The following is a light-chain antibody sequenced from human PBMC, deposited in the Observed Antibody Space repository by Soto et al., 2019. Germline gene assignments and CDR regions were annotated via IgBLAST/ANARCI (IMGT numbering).Light chain of an antibody. CDR3: SSYAGYYTLV. Sequence: QSVLTQPRSVSGSPGQSVTISCSGTSSDVGAYNHVSWYQQHPGKAPKLVIYDVAKRPSGVPDRFSGSKSGNTASLTISGLQTEDEGNYYCSSYAGYYTLVFGGGTKLTV. V-gene: IGLV2-11*01. CDR1: SSDVGAYNH. J-gene: IGLJ2*01. CDR2: DVA.